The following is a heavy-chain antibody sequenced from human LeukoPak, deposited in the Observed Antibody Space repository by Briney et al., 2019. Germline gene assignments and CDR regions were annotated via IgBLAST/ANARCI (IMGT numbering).Heavy chain of an antibody. Sequence: SETLSLTCTVSGGSISSYYWSWIRQPPGKGLEWIGYIYYSGSTNYNPSLKSRVTISEDTSKNQFSLKLSSVTAADTAVYYCARAESSGWYVWFDPWGQGTLVTVSS. CDR3: ARAESSGWYVWFDP. D-gene: IGHD6-19*01. V-gene: IGHV4-59*01. CDR2: IYYSGST. CDR1: GGSISSYY. J-gene: IGHJ5*02.